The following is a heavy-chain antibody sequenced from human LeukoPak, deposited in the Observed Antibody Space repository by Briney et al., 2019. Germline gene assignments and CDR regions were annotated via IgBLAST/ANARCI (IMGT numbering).Heavy chain of an antibody. Sequence: GGSRRLACAASAFTSSNYWMSWVRPAPGEVREWVGNIKQNVSDKYYIDSVKGRFTISRDNAKNSLYLQMNSLRAEDTAVYYCARKTVVGSYFDYWGQGTPVTVSS. CDR1: AFTSSNYW. J-gene: IGHJ4*02. D-gene: IGHD4-23*01. CDR3: ARKTVVGSYFDY. CDR2: IKQNVSDK. V-gene: IGHV3-7*03.